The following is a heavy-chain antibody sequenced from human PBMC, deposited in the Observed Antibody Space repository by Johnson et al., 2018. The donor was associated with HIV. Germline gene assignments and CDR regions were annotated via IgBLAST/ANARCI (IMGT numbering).Heavy chain of an antibody. Sequence: QVQLVESGGGLVKPGGSLRLSCAASGFTFSDYYMSWIRQAPGKGLQWLAELSNTGLNTYYADSVRGRFTISRDNSKNTLYLQMNSLRAEDTAVYYCARGGLGDYVVAFDIWGQGTMVTVSS. D-gene: IGHD4-17*01. CDR3: ARGGLGDYVVAFDI. J-gene: IGHJ3*02. CDR1: GFTFSDYY. V-gene: IGHV3-11*04. CDR2: LSNTGLNT.